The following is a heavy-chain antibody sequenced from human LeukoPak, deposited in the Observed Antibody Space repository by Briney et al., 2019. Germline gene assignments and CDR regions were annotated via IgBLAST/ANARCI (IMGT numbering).Heavy chain of an antibody. CDR3: ARGCSSTSCYRGRPYWFDP. CDR2: IIPIFGTA. D-gene: IGHD2-2*01. Sequence: GASVKVSCKASGGTFSSYAISWVRQAPGQGLEWMGGIIPIFGTANYAQKFQGRVTITADESTSTAYMELSSLRFEDTAVYYCARGCSSTSCYRGRPYWFDPWGQGTLVTVSS. J-gene: IGHJ5*02. V-gene: IGHV1-69*13. CDR1: GGTFSSYA.